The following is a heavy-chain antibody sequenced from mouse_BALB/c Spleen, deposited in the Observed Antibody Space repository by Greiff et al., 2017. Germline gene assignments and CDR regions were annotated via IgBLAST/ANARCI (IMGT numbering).Heavy chain of an antibody. CDR1: GFTFSSYT. CDR3: ARRPPYGYGVFAY. J-gene: IGHJ3*01. V-gene: IGHV5-12-2*01. CDR2: ISNGGGST. D-gene: IGHD2-2*01. Sequence: EVQVVESGGGLVQPGGSLKLSCAASGFTFSSYTMSWVRQTPGKRLEWVAYISNGGGSTYYPDTVKGRFTISRDNAKNTLYLQMSSLKSEDTAMYYWARRPPYGYGVFAYWGQGTLVTVSA.